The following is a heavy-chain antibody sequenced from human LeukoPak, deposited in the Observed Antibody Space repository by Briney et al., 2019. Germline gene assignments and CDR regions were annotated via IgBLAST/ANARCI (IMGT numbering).Heavy chain of an antibody. D-gene: IGHD2-2*01. V-gene: IGHV3-9*01. J-gene: IGHJ6*02. CDR3: ARPLIVVEYGMDV. Sequence: GGSLRLSCAASGFTFDDYAMHWVRQAPGKGLEWVSGISWNSGSIGYADSVKGRFTISRDNAKNSLYLQMNSLRAEDTAVYYCARPLIVVEYGMDVWGQGTTVTVSS. CDR2: ISWNSGSI. CDR1: GFTFDDYA.